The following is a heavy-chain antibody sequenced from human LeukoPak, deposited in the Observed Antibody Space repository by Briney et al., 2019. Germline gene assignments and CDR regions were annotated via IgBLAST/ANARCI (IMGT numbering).Heavy chain of an antibody. CDR1: GFTFSSYS. CDR3: ARGNFDWLLSYYYFDY. V-gene: IGHV3-21*01. J-gene: IGHJ4*02. Sequence: PGGSLRLSCAASGFTFSSYSMNWVRQAPGKGLEWVSSISSSSSYIYYADSVKGRFTISRDNAKNSLYLQMNSLRAEDTAVYYCARGNFDWLLSYYYFDYWGQGTLVTVSS. CDR2: ISSSSSYI. D-gene: IGHD3-9*01.